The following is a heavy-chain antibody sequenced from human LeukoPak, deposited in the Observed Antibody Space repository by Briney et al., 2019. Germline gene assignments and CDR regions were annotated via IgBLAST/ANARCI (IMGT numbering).Heavy chain of an antibody. D-gene: IGHD1/OR15-1a*01. J-gene: IGHJ4*02. Sequence: PGGSLRLSRAASGFTFSNYAMSWVRQAPGKGLEWVSVISGSGGNTYYADSVKGRFTISRDNSKNTLYLQVNSLRAEDTAVYYCAKMRAERTSAAINYWGQGTLVTVSS. CDR2: ISGSGGNT. CDR3: AKMRAERTSAAINY. V-gene: IGHV3-23*01. CDR1: GFTFSNYA.